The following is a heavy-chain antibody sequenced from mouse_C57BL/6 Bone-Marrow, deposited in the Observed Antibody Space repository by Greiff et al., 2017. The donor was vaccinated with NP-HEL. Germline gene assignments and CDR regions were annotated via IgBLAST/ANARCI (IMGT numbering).Heavy chain of an antibody. J-gene: IGHJ1*03. Sequence: EVQRVESGEGLVKPGGSLKLSCAASGFTFSSYAMSWVRQTPEKRLEWVAYISSGGDYIYYADTVKGRCTISRDNARNTLYLQMSSLKSEDTAMYYCTRDYYGSSLCWYFDVWGTGTTVTVSS. CDR3: TRDYYGSSLCWYFDV. CDR2: ISSGGDYI. CDR1: GFTFSSYA. V-gene: IGHV5-9-1*02. D-gene: IGHD1-1*01.